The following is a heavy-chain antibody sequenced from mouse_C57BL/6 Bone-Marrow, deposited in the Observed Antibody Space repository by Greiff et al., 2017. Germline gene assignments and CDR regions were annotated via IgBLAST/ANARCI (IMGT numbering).Heavy chain of an antibody. CDR2: IYPRSGIT. CDR3: ARRQLKPWFAY. CDR1: GYTFTSYG. D-gene: IGHD3-2*02. Sequence: QVQLQQSGAELARPGASVKLSCKASGYTFTSYGISWVKQRTGQGLEWIGEIYPRSGITYYNEKFKGKATLTADKSSSTAYMELRSLTSEDSAVYFCARRQLKPWFAYWGQGTLVTVSA. V-gene: IGHV1-81*01. J-gene: IGHJ3*01.